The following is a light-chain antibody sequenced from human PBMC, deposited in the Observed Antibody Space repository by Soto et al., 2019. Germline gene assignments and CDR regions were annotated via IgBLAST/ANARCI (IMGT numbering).Light chain of an antibody. Sequence: QSALTQPASVSGSPGQSITISCTGTSSDVGGYNYVSWYQQHSGKAPKLMIYDVSNRPSGVSNRFSGSKSGNTASLTISGLQAEDEAGYYCGSYASSSTLYVFGTGTKLTVL. CDR1: SSDVGGYNY. V-gene: IGLV2-14*01. CDR3: GSYASSSTLYV. CDR2: DVS. J-gene: IGLJ1*01.